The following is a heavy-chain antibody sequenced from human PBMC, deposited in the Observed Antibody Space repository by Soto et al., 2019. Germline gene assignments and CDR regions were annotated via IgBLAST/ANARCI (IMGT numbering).Heavy chain of an antibody. CDR2: IIPILTTP. CDR3: ATSVGIAPTGEDGMDV. J-gene: IGHJ6*02. D-gene: IGHD2-8*02. V-gene: IGHV1-69*13. CDR1: GGTFSIYG. Sequence: SVKVSCKASGGTFSIYGFSWVRQAPGQGPEWIGGIIPILTTPNYAQKFQGRVTIAADESTTTDYMELSSLKFEDTAVYYCATSVGIAPTGEDGMDVWGQGTSVTVSS.